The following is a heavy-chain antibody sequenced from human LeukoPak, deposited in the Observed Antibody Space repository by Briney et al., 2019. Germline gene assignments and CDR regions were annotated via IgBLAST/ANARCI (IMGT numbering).Heavy chain of an antibody. CDR2: IKQDGREK. J-gene: IGHJ6*03. CDR3: ASAKNYYYYMDV. CDR1: GFAFSRYW. Sequence: GGSLRLSCAGSGFAFSRYWMSWVRQAPGKGLGWVANIKQDGREKYYVDSVKGRFTISRDNAKNSLYLQMNSLRAEDTAVYYCASAKNYYYYMDVWGKGTTVTVSS. V-gene: IGHV3-7*03.